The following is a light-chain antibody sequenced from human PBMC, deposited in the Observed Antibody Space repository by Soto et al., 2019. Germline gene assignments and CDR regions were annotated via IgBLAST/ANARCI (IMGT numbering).Light chain of an antibody. CDR2: AAS. V-gene: IGKV1-8*01. CDR3: QQYYSYPLT. Sequence: AIRMTQSPSSLSSSTGDRVTITCRASQGISSYLAWYQQNPGKAPRLLIYAASTLQSGVPSRFGGSGSGTDFTLTISCLQSEDLATCYCQQYYSYPLTFGGGTKVEIK. CDR1: QGISSY. J-gene: IGKJ4*01.